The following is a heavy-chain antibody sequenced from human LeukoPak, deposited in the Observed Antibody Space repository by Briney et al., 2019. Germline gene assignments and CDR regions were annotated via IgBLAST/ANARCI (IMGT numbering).Heavy chain of an antibody. CDR1: GGSISSSSYY. Sequence: PSETLSLTCTVSGGSISSSSYYWGWIRQPPGKGLEWIGSIYYSGSTYYNPSLKSRVTISVDTSKNQFSLKLSSVTAADTAVYYCAVHYDSSGYYLDYWGQGTLVTVSS. V-gene: IGHV4-39*07. CDR3: AVHYDSSGYYLDY. CDR2: IYYSGST. D-gene: IGHD3-22*01. J-gene: IGHJ4*02.